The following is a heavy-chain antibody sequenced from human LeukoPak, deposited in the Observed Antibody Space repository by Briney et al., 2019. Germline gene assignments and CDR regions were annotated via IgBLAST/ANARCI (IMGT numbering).Heavy chain of an antibody. CDR1: GYTFTGYY. D-gene: IGHD3-22*01. CDR2: INPNSGGT. CDR3: ARDPSGYYPFDY. V-gene: IGHV1-2*02. Sequence: ASVKVSCKASGYTFTGYYMHWVRQAPGQGLEWMGWINPNSGGTNYAQKFQGRVTMTRDTSISTAYMELSRLRSDDTAVYYCARDPSGYYPFDYWGQGTLVTVPS. J-gene: IGHJ4*02.